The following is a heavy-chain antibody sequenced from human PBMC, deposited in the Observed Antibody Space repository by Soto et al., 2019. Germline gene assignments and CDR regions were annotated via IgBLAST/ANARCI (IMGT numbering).Heavy chain of an antibody. V-gene: IGHV4-59*01. Sequence: SDTLSLTGTVACDSISEFYWSWIRQSPGKGLEWIGYIYDGGSANYKPSLKSRVTISVDTSKNQFSLKLRSVTAADTAVYYCARDKGSFYDTTGWVFDYWGQGALVTV. CDR2: IYDGGSA. CDR1: CDSISEFY. D-gene: IGHD3-22*01. CDR3: ARDKGSFYDTTGWVFDY. J-gene: IGHJ4*02.